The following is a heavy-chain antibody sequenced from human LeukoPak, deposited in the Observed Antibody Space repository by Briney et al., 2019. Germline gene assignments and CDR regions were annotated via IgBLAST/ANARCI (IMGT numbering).Heavy chain of an antibody. CDR1: GYTFTSYA. CDR3: ARIPTYYYDSSGYFDDY. V-gene: IGHV1-69*06. J-gene: IGHJ4*02. CDR2: IIPIFGTA. Sequence: SVKVSCKASGYTFTSYAISWVRQAPGQGLEWMGGIIPIFGTANYAQKFQGRVTITADKSTSTAYMELSSLRSEDTAVYYCARIPTYYYDSSGYFDDYWGQGTLVTVSS. D-gene: IGHD3-22*01.